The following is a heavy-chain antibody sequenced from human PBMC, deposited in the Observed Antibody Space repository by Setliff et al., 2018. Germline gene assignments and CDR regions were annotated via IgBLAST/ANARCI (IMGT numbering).Heavy chain of an antibody. J-gene: IGHJ4*02. Sequence: GGSLRLSCAASGFSLRIFWMSWVRQTPGRGLEWVATIKQDGSEKFYADSVKGRFTISRDNARNSLFLQMNSLRAEDTAIYFCARDREGGLYDYWGLGTLVTVSS. D-gene: IGHD3-16*01. V-gene: IGHV3-7*01. CDR2: IKQDGSEK. CDR1: GFSLRIFW. CDR3: ARDREGGLYDY.